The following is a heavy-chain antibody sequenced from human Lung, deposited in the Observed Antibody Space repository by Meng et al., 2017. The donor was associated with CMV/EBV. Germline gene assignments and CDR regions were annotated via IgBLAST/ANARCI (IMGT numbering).Heavy chain of an antibody. D-gene: IGHD4-11*01. J-gene: IGHJ4*02. V-gene: IGHV3-49*04. CDR1: GFMFRDYP. CDR3: SSPTTLSRSVDF. Sequence: GGSLRLSCAASGFMFRDYPMTWVRQAPGRGLEWVALIRTRGYGATTEYAASVKGRFTVSRDDSNSIVYLQMNSLKTEDTAVYFCSSPTTLSRSVDFWGQGTXVTVSS. CDR2: IRTRGYGATT.